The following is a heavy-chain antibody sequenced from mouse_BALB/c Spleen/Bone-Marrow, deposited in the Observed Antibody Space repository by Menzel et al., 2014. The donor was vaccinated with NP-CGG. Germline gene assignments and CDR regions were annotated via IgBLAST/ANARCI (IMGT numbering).Heavy chain of an antibody. CDR3: ARSEGNYAMDY. V-gene: IGHV1-87*01. Sequence: VQLQQSGAELARPGASVKLSCKASGYTFTSYWMHWVKQRPGQGLEWIGAIYPGDGDTRYTQKFKGKATLTADKSSSTAYMQLSSLASEDSAVYYCARSEGNYAMDYWGQGTSVTVSS. CDR1: GYTFTSYW. CDR2: IYPGDGDT. J-gene: IGHJ4*01.